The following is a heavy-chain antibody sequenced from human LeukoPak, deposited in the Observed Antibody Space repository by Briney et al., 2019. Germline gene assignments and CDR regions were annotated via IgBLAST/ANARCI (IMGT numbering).Heavy chain of an antibody. CDR1: GGTFSSYA. V-gene: IGHV1-69*05. D-gene: IGHD1-1*01. CDR2: IIPIFGTA. Sequence: ASVKVSCKASGGTFSSYAISWVRQAPGQGLEWMGGIIPIFGTANYAQKFQGRVTITTDESTSTAYMELSSLRSEDTAVYYCASGGWNDNYGPYWGQGTLVTVSS. CDR3: ASGGWNDNYGPY. J-gene: IGHJ4*02.